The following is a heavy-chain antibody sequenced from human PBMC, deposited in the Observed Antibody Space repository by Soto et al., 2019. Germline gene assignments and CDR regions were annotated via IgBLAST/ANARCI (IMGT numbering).Heavy chain of an antibody. J-gene: IGHJ6*02. CDR3: ARGLLVRGVIIRDYYYYYGMDV. V-gene: IGHV4-34*01. D-gene: IGHD3-10*01. CDR1: GGSFSGYY. Sequence: SETLSLTCAVYGGSFSGYYWSWIRQPPGKGLEWIGEINHSGSTNYNPSLKSRVTISVDTSKNHFSLKLSSVTAADTAVYYCARGLLVRGVIIRDYYYYYGMDVWGQGTTVTVSS. CDR2: INHSGST.